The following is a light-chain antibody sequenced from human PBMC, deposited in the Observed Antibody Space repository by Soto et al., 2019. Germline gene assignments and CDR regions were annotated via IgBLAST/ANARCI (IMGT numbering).Light chain of an antibody. V-gene: IGKV3-11*01. Sequence: EIVLTQSPVTLSLSPGERATISCRASQTVSSYLAWYHQKPGQAPRLLIYDASTRVTGVPARFSGSGSGTALSIAISSSQHEDFSVYYCQQHNNWHRYTFGQGTQLEIK. J-gene: IGKJ2*01. CDR2: DAS. CDR1: QTVSSY. CDR3: QQHNNWHRYT.